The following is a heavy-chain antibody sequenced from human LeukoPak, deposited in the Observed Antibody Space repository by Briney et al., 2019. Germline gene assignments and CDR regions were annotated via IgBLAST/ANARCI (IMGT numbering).Heavy chain of an antibody. Sequence: CLRLSSVASLDTFSGDRRHGVRQAPGKGREWVAVISYDGSNKYYTESVKGRFTISRDNSKNTLYLQMNSLRAEDTAVYYCASDYGIYSGRYLDYWGQGALVTVSP. J-gene: IGHJ4*02. D-gene: IGHD1-26*01. V-gene: IGHV3-30-3*01. CDR3: ASDYGIYSGRYLDY. CDR2: ISYDGSNK. CDR1: LDTFSGDR.